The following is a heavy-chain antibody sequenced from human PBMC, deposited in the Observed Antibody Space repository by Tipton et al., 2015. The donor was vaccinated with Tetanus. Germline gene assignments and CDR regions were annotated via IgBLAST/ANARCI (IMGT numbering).Heavy chain of an antibody. CDR1: GFIFSSYG. CDR3: AREADCSGGSCFSGDFDN. D-gene: IGHD2-15*01. J-gene: IGHJ4*02. CDR2: SWYDGTDK. V-gene: IGHV3-33*01. Sequence: LSLTCAASGFIFSSYGIHWVRQAPGKGLEWVAVSWYDGTDKYYAGSVKGRFTISRDNSKNTLYLQMNSLRAEDTAVYYCAREADCSGGSCFSGDFDNWGQGTQVTVSS.